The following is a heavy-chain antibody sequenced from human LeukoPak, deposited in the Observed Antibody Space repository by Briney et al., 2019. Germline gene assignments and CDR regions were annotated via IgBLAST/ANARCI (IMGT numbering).Heavy chain of an antibody. J-gene: IGHJ3*02. Sequence: SETLSLTCAVSGGSISSGGYSWSWIRQPPGKGLEWIGYIYHSGSTYYNPSLKSRVTISVDRSKNQFSLKLSSVTAADTAVYYCALRIMITFGGVTSNAFDIWGQGTMVTVSS. D-gene: IGHD3-16*01. CDR1: GGSISSGGYS. V-gene: IGHV4-30-2*01. CDR2: IYHSGST. CDR3: ALRIMITFGGVTSNAFDI.